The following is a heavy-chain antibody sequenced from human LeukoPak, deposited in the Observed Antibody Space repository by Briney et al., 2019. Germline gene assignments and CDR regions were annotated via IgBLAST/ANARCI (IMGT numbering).Heavy chain of an antibody. D-gene: IGHD6-13*01. CDR3: ARAPIAAAGTLGFDP. V-gene: IGHV4-34*01. CDR2: INHSGST. J-gene: IGHJ5*02. CDR1: GGSFSGYY. Sequence: PSETLSLTCAVYGGSFSGYYWSWIRQPPGKGRDWIGEINHSGSTNYNPSLKSRVTISVDTSKNQFSLKLSSVTAADTAVYYCARAPIAAAGTLGFDPWGQGTLVTVSS.